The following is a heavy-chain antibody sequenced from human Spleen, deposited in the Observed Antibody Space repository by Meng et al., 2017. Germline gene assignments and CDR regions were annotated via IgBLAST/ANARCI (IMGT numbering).Heavy chain of an antibody. D-gene: IGHD6-19*01. CDR1: GYTFTDYH. CDR2: INPNSGGT. J-gene: IGHJ4*02. Sequence: ASVKVSCKASGYTFTDYHMHWVRQAPGQGLEWMGRINPNSGGTDYAQQFQGRVTMTRDTSISTAYMDLSRLRSDDTAVYYCARDSQCSSGWYQYDNCGQGTL. V-gene: IGHV1-2*06. CDR3: ARDSQCSSGWYQYDN.